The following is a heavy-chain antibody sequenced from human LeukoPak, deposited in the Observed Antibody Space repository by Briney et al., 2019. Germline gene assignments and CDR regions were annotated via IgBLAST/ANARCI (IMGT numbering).Heavy chain of an antibody. J-gene: IGHJ4*02. CDR2: IYYSGNT. Sequence: GSLRLSCAASGFTFSSYGMHWVRQAPGKGLEWIGNIYYSGNTFYNPSLKSRVTISVDTSKNQFSLKLNSVTAADTAVYYCARDPSFGYDSSGSNYWGQGTLVTVSS. CDR3: ARDPSFGYDSSGSNY. V-gene: IGHV4-38-2*02. D-gene: IGHD3-22*01. CDR1: GFTFSSYG.